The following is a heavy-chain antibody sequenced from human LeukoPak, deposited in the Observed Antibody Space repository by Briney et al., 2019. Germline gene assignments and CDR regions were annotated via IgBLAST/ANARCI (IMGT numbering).Heavy chain of an antibody. V-gene: IGHV3-7*01. Sequence: GGSLRLSRAASGFTFSSYWMSWVRQAPGKGLEWVANIKQDGSEKYYVDSVKGRFTISRDNAKNSLYLQMNSLRAEDTAVYYCARGKAYYDFWSGYYYYYYYYMDVWGKGTTVTVSS. J-gene: IGHJ6*03. D-gene: IGHD3-3*01. CDR3: ARGKAYYDFWSGYYYYYYYYMDV. CDR1: GFTFSSYW. CDR2: IKQDGSEK.